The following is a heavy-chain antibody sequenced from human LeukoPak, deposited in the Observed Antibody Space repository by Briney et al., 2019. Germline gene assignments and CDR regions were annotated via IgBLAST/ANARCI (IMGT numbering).Heavy chain of an antibody. V-gene: IGHV1-69*13. D-gene: IGHD2-2*01. CDR3: ARVPKGVGYCSSTSCYVEGYFDY. CDR2: IIPIFGTA. Sequence: SVKVSCKASGGTSSSYAISWVRQAPGQGLEWMGGIIPIFGTANYAQKFQGRVTITADESTSTAYMELSSLRSEDTAVYYCARVPKGVGYCSSTSCYVEGYFDYWGQGTLVTVSS. CDR1: GGTSSSYA. J-gene: IGHJ4*02.